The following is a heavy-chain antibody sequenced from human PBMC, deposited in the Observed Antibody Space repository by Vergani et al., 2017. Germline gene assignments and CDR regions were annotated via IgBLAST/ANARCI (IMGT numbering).Heavy chain of an antibody. Sequence: VQLLESGGGLVQPGGSLRLSCAASGFTFSSYAMSWVRQAPGKGLEWVAFIRYDGSNKYYADSVKGRFTISRDNSKNTLYLQMNSLRAEDTAVYYCRRPKQQLVLEDAFDIWGQGTMVTVSS. V-gene: IGHV3-30*02. D-gene: IGHD6-13*01. CDR3: RRPKQQLVLEDAFDI. CDR2: IRYDGSNK. J-gene: IGHJ3*02. CDR1: GFTFSSYA.